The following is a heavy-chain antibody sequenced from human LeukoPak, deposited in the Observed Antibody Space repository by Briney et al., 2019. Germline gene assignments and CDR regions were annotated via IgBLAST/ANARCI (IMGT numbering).Heavy chain of an antibody. Sequence: SETLSLTCAVYGGTFSGYYWSWIRQPPGKGLEWIGEINHSGSTNYNPSLKSRVTISVDTSKNQFSLKLSSVTAADTAVYYCAFAGLGSQAPATDYWGQGTLVTVSS. V-gene: IGHV4-34*08. CDR1: GGTFSGYY. CDR3: AFAGLGSQAPATDY. CDR2: INHSGST. J-gene: IGHJ4*02. D-gene: IGHD2-2*01.